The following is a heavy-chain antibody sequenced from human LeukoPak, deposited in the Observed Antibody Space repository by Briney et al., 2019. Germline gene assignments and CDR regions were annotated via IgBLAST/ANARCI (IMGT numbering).Heavy chain of an antibody. V-gene: IGHV3-23*01. J-gene: IGHJ5*02. CDR1: GFIFNNFG. CDR3: AKGSSGYFADL. CDR2: ISNDGGGT. Sequence: GGSLRLSCTASGFIFNNFGLMWVRQAPGKGLEWVSAISNDGGGTTYADFVKGRFTISRDNSKNTLFLQMNSLRAEDTALYYCAKGSSGYFADLWGQGALVTVSS. D-gene: IGHD3-22*01.